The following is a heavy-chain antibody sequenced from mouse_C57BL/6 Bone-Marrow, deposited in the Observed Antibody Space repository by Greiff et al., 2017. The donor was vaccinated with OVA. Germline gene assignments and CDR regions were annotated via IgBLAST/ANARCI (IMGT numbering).Heavy chain of an antibody. V-gene: IGHV1-15*01. D-gene: IGHD2-5*01. J-gene: IGHJ4*01. Sequence: QVQLQQSGAELVRPGASVTLSCKASGYTFTDYEMHWVKQTPVHGLEWIGAIDPETGGTAYNQKFKGKAILTADKSSSPAYMELRSLTSEDSAVYYCTRGYSNYYDMDYWGQGTSVTVSS. CDR1: GYTFTDYE. CDR3: TRGYSNYYDMDY. CDR2: IDPETGGT.